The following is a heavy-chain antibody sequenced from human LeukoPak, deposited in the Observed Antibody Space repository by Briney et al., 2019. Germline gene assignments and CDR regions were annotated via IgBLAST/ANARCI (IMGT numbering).Heavy chain of an antibody. CDR2: IYSGGST. V-gene: IGHV3-66*01. CDR1: GFTVSSNY. D-gene: IGHD3-10*01. CDR3: ARDNTYYGSGSPLGY. Sequence: GGSLRLSCAASGFTVSSNYMSWVRQAPGKGLEWVSVIYSGGSTYYADSVKGRFTISRDNSKNTLYLQMNSLRAEDTAVYYCARDNTYYGSGSPLGYWGQGTLVTVSS. J-gene: IGHJ4*02.